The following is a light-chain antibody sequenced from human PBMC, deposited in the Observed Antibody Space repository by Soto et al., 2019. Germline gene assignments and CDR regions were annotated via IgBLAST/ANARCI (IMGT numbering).Light chain of an antibody. CDR1: RDIGKY. Sequence: DIQLTPSPSSLSASEGDRDNITCQASRDIGKYLNWYQQKPGKAPKLLIYDASNLETGVPSRFSGSGSGTDFTFTISSLQPEDIATYYCQQYDNLPLTFGGGTKVEIK. J-gene: IGKJ4*01. CDR3: QQYDNLPLT. V-gene: IGKV1-33*01. CDR2: DAS.